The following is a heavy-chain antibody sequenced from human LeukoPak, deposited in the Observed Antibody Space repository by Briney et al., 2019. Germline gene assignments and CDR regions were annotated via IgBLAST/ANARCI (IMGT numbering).Heavy chain of an antibody. Sequence: GGSLRLSCAASGFTFSSYAMNWVRQAPGKGLEWVSAISGSDGSTYSADSVKGRFTISRDNSKNTLYLEMNSLRVEDTAVYYCAKEWYYYGSGSYGDFQHWGQGTLVTVSS. CDR1: GFTFSSYA. CDR2: ISGSDGST. D-gene: IGHD3-10*01. V-gene: IGHV3-23*01. J-gene: IGHJ1*01. CDR3: AKEWYYYGSGSYGDFQH.